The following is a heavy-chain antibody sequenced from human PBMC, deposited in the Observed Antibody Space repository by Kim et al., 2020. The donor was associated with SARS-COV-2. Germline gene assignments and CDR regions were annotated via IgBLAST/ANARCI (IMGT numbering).Heavy chain of an antibody. CDR2: T. J-gene: IGHJ4*02. V-gene: IGHV3-23*01. Sequence: TYYADAVKGRFTISRDNSKNTLYLQMNSLRAEDTAVYYCARRSYGDYFDYWGQGTLVTVSS. CDR3: ARRSYGDYFDY. D-gene: IGHD1-26*01.